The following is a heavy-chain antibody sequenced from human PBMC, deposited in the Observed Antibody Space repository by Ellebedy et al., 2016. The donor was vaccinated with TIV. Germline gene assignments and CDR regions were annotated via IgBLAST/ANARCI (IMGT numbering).Heavy chain of an antibody. D-gene: IGHD5-18*01. J-gene: IGHJ6*02. CDR1: GGSISSGGYY. V-gene: IGHV4-31*03. CDR2: IYYSGSA. Sequence: MPSETLSLTCTVSGGSISSGGYYWSWIRQHPGKGLEWIGYIYYSGSAYYNPSLKSRVTISVDTSKNQFSLNLTSVTAADTAVYYCARLWTLYGMDVWGQGTTVTVSS. CDR3: ARLWTLYGMDV.